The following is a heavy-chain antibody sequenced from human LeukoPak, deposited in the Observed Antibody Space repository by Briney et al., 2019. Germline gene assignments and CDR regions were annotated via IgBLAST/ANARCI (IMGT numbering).Heavy chain of an antibody. V-gene: IGHV3-30-3*01. CDR3: ARERYGDSIDAFDI. Sequence: GGSLRLSCAAYGFTFSSYAMHWVRQAPGKGLEWVAVISYDGSNKYYADSVKGRFTISRDNSKNTLYLQMNSLRAEDTAVYYCARERYGDSIDAFDIWGQGTMVTVSS. CDR1: GFTFSSYA. J-gene: IGHJ3*02. CDR2: ISYDGSNK. D-gene: IGHD4-17*01.